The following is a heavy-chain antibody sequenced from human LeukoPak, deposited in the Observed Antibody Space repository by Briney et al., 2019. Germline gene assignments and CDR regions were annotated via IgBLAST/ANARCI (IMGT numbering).Heavy chain of an antibody. J-gene: IGHJ3*02. CDR1: GGSISSSSYY. Sequence: SETLSLTCTVSGGSISSSSYYWGWIRQPPGKGLEWIGSIYYSGSTYYSPSLKSRVTISVDTSKNQFSLKLSSVTAADTAVYYCARGAFGDSDAFDIWGQGTLVTVSS. D-gene: IGHD3-16*01. V-gene: IGHV4-39*07. CDR2: IYYSGST. CDR3: ARGAFGDSDAFDI.